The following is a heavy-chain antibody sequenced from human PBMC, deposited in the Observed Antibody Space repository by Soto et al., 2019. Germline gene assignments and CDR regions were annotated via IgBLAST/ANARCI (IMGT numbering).Heavy chain of an antibody. Sequence: ASVKVSCKASGYTFTAYYMHWVRQAPGQGLEWMGWITPNSGGTNYAQKFQGRVTMTRDTSINTAYMELNSLRSDDTAVYYCARSGTGWATNWFDPWGQGTLVTV. CDR2: ITPNSGGT. V-gene: IGHV1-2*02. D-gene: IGHD6-19*01. J-gene: IGHJ5*02. CDR1: GYTFTAYY. CDR3: ARSGTGWATNWFDP.